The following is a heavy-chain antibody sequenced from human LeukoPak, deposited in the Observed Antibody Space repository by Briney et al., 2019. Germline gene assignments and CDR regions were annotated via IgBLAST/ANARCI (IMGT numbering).Heavy chain of an antibody. CDR3: VRGYCSINTCRRLDY. CDR1: GYSFSSYR. D-gene: IGHD2-2*01. Sequence: HGESLKISCKGSGYSFSSYRIGWVRQMPGRGLEWMGIIYPGDSDTRYSPSFQGQVTISADKSITTAYLQWSSLKASDTAMYYCVRGYCSINTCRRLDYWGQGTLVTVSS. V-gene: IGHV5-51*01. J-gene: IGHJ4*02. CDR2: IYPGDSDT.